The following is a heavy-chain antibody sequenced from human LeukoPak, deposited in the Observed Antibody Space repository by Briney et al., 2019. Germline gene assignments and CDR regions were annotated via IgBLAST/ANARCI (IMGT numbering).Heavy chain of an antibody. J-gene: IGHJ4*02. D-gene: IGHD6-13*01. CDR3: ARYSSSGKGDY. Sequence: SETLSLTCTVSGGSISSYYWSWIRQPPGKGLEWIGNIYHGGSTYYNSSLKSRVTMSVDTSKNQFSLQLSSVTAADTAVYYCARYSSSGKGDYWGQGTLVTVSS. V-gene: IGHV4-59*04. CDR1: GGSISSYY. CDR2: IYHGGST.